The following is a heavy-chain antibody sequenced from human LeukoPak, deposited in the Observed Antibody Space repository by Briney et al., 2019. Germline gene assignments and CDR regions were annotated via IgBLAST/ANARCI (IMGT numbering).Heavy chain of an antibody. CDR1: GFTFINYA. J-gene: IGHJ4*02. Sequence: GGSLRLSCTTTGFTFINYAMSWVRQAPRKGLEWVSSISGSGGSTFYADSVKGRFTISRDNSKNTLYLQMDSVRAEDTAIYYCARIHNSGWYYSDHWGQGTLVTVSS. V-gene: IGHV3-23*01. CDR2: ISGSGGST. CDR3: ARIHNSGWYYSDH. D-gene: IGHD6-19*01.